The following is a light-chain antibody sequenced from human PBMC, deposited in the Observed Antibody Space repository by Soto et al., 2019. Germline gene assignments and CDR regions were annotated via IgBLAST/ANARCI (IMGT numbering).Light chain of an antibody. Sequence: QSALTQPASVSGSPGQSITISCTGASSDVGGYNYVSWYQQNPGKAPKLLIYDVSNRPSGVSNRFSGSKSGNTASLTISGLQAEDEGDYYCNSYTSSSTVVFGGGTKLTVL. CDR2: DVS. V-gene: IGLV2-14*01. CDR1: SSDVGGYNY. CDR3: NSYTSSSTVV. J-gene: IGLJ2*01.